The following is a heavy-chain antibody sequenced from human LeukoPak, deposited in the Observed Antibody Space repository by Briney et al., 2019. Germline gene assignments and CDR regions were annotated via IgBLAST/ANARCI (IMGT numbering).Heavy chain of an antibody. Sequence: GGSLRLSCAASGFTFSSYSMNWVRQAPGKGLEWVSSISSSSSNIYYADSVKGRFTISRDNAKNSLYLQMNSLRAEDTAVYYCARGLDTAMERYYYYYYMDVWGKGTTVTISS. J-gene: IGHJ6*03. CDR2: ISSSSSNI. V-gene: IGHV3-21*01. D-gene: IGHD5-18*01. CDR1: GFTFSSYS. CDR3: ARGLDTAMERYYYYYYMDV.